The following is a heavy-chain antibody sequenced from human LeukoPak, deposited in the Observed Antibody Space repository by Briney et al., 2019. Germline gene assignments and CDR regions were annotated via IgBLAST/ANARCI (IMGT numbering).Heavy chain of an antibody. Sequence: GGSLRLSCAASGFTVSSNYMSWVRQTPGKGLEWVSTISGSGGSTDYADSVKGRFTISRDNSKNTLYVQMNTLRAEDTAVYYCAKDDGMYYDFWSGYYAFDYWGQGTLVTVSS. CDR1: GFTVSSNY. CDR3: AKDDGMYYDFWSGYYAFDY. D-gene: IGHD3-3*01. J-gene: IGHJ4*02. V-gene: IGHV3-23*01. CDR2: ISGSGGST.